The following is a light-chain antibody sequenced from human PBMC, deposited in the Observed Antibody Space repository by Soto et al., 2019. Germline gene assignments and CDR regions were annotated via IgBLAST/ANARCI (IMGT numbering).Light chain of an antibody. V-gene: IGKV1-5*01. J-gene: IGKJ1*01. CDR3: QQYNSYPWT. CDR1: QSISSW. CDR2: DAS. Sequence: DLQMTQSPSTLSASVGDRVTITCRASQSISSWLAWYQQKPGKAPKLLIYDASSLESGVPSRFSGSGSGTEFTLTISSLQPDDFATYYCQQYNSYPWTFGQGTMVDI.